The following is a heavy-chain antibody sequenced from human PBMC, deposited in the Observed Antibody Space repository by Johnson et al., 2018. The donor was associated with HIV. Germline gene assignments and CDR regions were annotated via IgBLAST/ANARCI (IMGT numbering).Heavy chain of an antibody. D-gene: IGHD2-15*01. J-gene: IGHJ3*02. CDR2: IYSGGST. Sequence: VQLVESGGGLVQPGGSLRLSCAASAFTFSSYDMHWVRQATGKGLEWVSVIYSGGSTYYADSVKGRFTISRDNSKKTLYLQMNSLRAEDTAVYYCARDHLRRSHAFDIWGQGTMVTVSS. CDR3: ARDHLRRSHAFDI. V-gene: IGHV3-66*01. CDR1: AFTFSSYD.